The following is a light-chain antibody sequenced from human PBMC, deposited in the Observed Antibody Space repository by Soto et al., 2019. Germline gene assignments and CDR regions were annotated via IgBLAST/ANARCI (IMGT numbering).Light chain of an antibody. CDR1: NIGSKS. J-gene: IGLJ1*01. V-gene: IGLV3-21*02. Sequence: SYELTQPPSVSVAPGQTARITCGGNNIGSKSVHRYQQKPGQAPVLVVYDDSERPSRIPERFSGSNSGNTATLTISRVEAGDEADYYCQVWDSSSDHYVFGTGTKLTVL. CDR2: DDS. CDR3: QVWDSSSDHYV.